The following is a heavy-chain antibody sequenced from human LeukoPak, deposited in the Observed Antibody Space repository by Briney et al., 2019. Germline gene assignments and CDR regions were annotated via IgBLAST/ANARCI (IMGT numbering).Heavy chain of an antibody. CDR1: GFTFSSYA. J-gene: IGHJ5*02. CDR2: ISGSGGST. CDR3: AKDGGGITTSWFDP. V-gene: IGHV3-23*01. D-gene: IGHD3-22*01. Sequence: GASLRLSCAASGFTFSSYAMSWVRQAPGKGLEWVSAISGSGGSTYYADSVKGRFTISRDNSKNTLYLQMNSLRAEDTAVYYCAKDGGGITTSWFDPWGQGTLVTVSS.